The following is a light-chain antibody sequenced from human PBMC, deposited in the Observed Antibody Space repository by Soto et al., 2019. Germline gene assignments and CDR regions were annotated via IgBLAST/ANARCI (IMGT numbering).Light chain of an antibody. CDR3: QQSYSTPYT. Sequence: DIQMTQSPSSLSASVGDRVTITCRARQGISTYLNWYQQRPGKAPKLLISVASRLQSGVPSRFSGSGSGTDFTLTISSLQPEDFASYFCQQSYSTPYTFGQGTKLEI. J-gene: IGKJ2*01. V-gene: IGKV1-39*01. CDR1: QGISTY. CDR2: VAS.